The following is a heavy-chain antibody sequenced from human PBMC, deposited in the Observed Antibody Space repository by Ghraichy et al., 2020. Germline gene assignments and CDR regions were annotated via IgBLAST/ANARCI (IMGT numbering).Heavy chain of an antibody. Sequence: GESLNISCAASGFTFSRFAMSWVRPTPGKGLEWVSAISDSGGNAFYADSVKGRFSISRDNSRNTLYMQMNSLRVEDTAVYYCVKDKAAAGAINFDYWGQGTLVTVSS. CDR3: VKDKAAAGAINFDY. D-gene: IGHD6-13*01. V-gene: IGHV3-23*01. CDR2: ISDSGGNA. CDR1: GFTFSRFA. J-gene: IGHJ4*02.